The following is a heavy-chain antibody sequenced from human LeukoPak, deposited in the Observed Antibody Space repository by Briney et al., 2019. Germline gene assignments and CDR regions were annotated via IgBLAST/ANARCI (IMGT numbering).Heavy chain of an antibody. D-gene: IGHD3-9*01. CDR3: AKPRLDILTGYVD. J-gene: IGHJ4*02. Sequence: TGGSLRLSCAASGFTFSSYAMSWVRQAPGKGLERVSAISGSGGSTYYADSVKGRFTISRDNSKNTLYLQMNSLRAEDTAVYYCAKPRLDILTGYVDWGQGTLVTVSS. CDR2: ISGSGGST. V-gene: IGHV3-23*01. CDR1: GFTFSSYA.